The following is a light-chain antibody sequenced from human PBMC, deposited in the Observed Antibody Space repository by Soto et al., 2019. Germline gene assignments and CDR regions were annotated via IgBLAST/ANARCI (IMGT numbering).Light chain of an antibody. CDR1: QSVRTK. J-gene: IGKJ5*01. CDR2: GAS. V-gene: IGKV3-15*01. Sequence: IVMTHSPDTLYVSPGEVATLSFRAIQSVRTKLAWYQQKDGQAPRLLIYGASTRATGIPDRFSGSGSGTEFTLTISSLQSEDFAVYYCQQYNSWPPITFGQGTRLDI. CDR3: QQYNSWPPIT.